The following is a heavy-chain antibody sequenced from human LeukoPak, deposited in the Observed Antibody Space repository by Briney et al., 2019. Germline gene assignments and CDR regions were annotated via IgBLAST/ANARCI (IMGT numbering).Heavy chain of an antibody. CDR3: ARDTRYFDS. Sequence: PGGSLRLSCAASGLSVSNSYISWVRQAPGKGLEWVSVIYSGGTTYYADSVKGRFTISRDNAKNLLYLQMNSLRAEDTAVYYCARDTRYFDSWGQGNMVTVSS. J-gene: IGHJ4*02. CDR1: GLSVSNSY. V-gene: IGHV3-66*01. CDR2: IYSGGTT.